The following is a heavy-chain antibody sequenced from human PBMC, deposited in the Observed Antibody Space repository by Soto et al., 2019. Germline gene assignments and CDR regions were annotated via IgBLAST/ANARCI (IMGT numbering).Heavy chain of an antibody. J-gene: IGHJ4*02. CDR1: GFSLTTYW. CDR2: INQDGSQK. CDR3: ARAVAAGGSL. V-gene: IGHV3-7*01. Sequence: DVQLVESGGGLVQPGGSLRLSCAASGFSLTTYWISWVRQAPGKGLEWVANINQDGSQKYYVDSVKGRFTISRDNAKNSVYLQMHSLRGGDTGVYFCARAVAAGGSLWGQGTLVTVSS. D-gene: IGHD6-13*01.